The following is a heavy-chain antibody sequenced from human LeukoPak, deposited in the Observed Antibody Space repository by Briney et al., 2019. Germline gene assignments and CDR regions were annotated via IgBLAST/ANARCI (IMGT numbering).Heavy chain of an antibody. Sequence: PSETLSLTCTVSGGSISGSNYYWGWIRQPPGKGLEWIGSISHSGSTYYNASLKSRVSISVDTSKNQFSLKLSSVTAADTAVYYCARDLGDYWSGFRSYFFDYWGQGILVTVSS. D-gene: IGHD3-3*01. CDR2: ISHSGST. CDR3: ARDLGDYWSGFRSYFFDY. CDR1: GGSISGSNYY. J-gene: IGHJ4*02. V-gene: IGHV4-39*07.